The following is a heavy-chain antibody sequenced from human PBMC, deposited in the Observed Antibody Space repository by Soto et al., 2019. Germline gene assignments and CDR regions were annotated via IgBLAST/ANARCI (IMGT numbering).Heavy chain of an antibody. Sequence: QVQLQESGPGLVKPSETLSLTCTVSGGSISSYYWSWIRQPPGKGLEWIGYIYYSGSTNYNPSLKSRVTISVDTSKNQFSLKLSSVTAADTAVYYWARAGQGADLYDYWGQGTLVTVSS. CDR3: ARAGQGADLYDY. CDR2: IYYSGST. D-gene: IGHD1-26*01. V-gene: IGHV4-59*01. J-gene: IGHJ4*02. CDR1: GGSISSYY.